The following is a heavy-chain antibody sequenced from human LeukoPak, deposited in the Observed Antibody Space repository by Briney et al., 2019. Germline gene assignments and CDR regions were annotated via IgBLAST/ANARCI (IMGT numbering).Heavy chain of an antibody. Sequence: GALRLSCAASGFTFSSYWMSWVRQAPGKGLEWVANIKQDGSEKYYVDSVKGRFTISRDNAKNSLYLQMNSLRAEDTALYYCAKVLNQYYYDSSGYYSPFDYWGQGTLVTVSS. CDR2: IKQDGSEK. J-gene: IGHJ4*02. V-gene: IGHV3-7*03. CDR3: AKVLNQYYYDSSGYYSPFDY. D-gene: IGHD3-22*01. CDR1: GFTFSSYW.